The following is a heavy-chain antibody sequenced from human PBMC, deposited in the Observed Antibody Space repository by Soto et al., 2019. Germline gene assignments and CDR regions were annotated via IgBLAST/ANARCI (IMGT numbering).Heavy chain of an antibody. CDR3: ARGDLLRYFKWFDP. J-gene: IGHJ5*02. CDR1: GGTFSSSA. V-gene: IGHV1-69*06. Sequence: SVKVYCKASGGTFSSSAISWVRQAPGQGLEWMGGIIPIFGTANYAQKFQGRVTITADKSTSTAYMGLSSLRSEDTAVYYCARGDLLRYFKWFDPWGQGTLLTVSS. D-gene: IGHD3-9*01. CDR2: IIPIFGTA.